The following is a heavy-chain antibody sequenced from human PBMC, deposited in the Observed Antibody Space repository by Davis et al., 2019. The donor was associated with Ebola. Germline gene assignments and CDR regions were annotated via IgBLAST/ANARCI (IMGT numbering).Heavy chain of an antibody. D-gene: IGHD2-2*01. CDR1: GFTFSSYA. Sequence: GESLKISCAASGFTFSSYAMHWVRQAPGKGLEWVAVISYDGSNKYYADSVKGRFTISRDNSKNTLYLQMNSLRAEDTAVYYCAVPYQGGRHYMDVWGKGTTVTVSS. CDR3: AVPYQGGRHYMDV. V-gene: IGHV3-30-3*01. J-gene: IGHJ6*03. CDR2: ISYDGSNK.